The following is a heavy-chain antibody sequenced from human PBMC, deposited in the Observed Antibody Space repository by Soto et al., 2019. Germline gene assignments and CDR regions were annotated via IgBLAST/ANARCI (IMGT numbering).Heavy chain of an antibody. CDR3: AREMSIAARVFHY. J-gene: IGHJ4*02. V-gene: IGHV1-46*01. CDR2: INPSGGST. Sequence: ASVKVSCKASGYTFTSYYMHWVRQAPGQGLEWMGRINPSGGSTSYAQKFQGRVTMTRDTSTSTVYMELSSLRSEDTAVDYCAREMSIAARVFHYGGQGTLVPVSS. D-gene: IGHD6-6*01. CDR1: GYTFTSYY.